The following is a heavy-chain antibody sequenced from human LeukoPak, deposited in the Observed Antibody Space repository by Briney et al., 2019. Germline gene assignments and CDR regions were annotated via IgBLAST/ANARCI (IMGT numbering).Heavy chain of an antibody. V-gene: IGHV1-24*01. CDR2: FDPEDGET. J-gene: IGHJ4*02. Sequence: ASVKVSCKVSGYTLTELSMHWVRQAPGKGLEWMGGFDPEDGETIYAQKFQGRVTMTEDTSTDTAYMELSSLRSEDTAVYYCATAVIAPFAVVTWYYFDYWGQGTLVTVFS. CDR3: ATAVIAPFAVVTWYYFDY. CDR1: GYTLTELS. D-gene: IGHD3-3*01.